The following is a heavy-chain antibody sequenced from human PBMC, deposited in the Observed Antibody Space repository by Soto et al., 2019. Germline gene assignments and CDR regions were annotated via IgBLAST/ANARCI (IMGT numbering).Heavy chain of an antibody. J-gene: IGHJ4*02. CDR1: GDSIGSGSYY. D-gene: IGHD6-13*01. V-gene: IGHV4-31*03. Sequence: SETLSLTCTVSGDSIGSGSYYWSWIRQHPGRGLEWTGYIYYTGNTYYNPFLESRVTISIDTSKNQFSLRLASVTDADTAVYYCARRCSSSTCTFDYWGRGSLVTVSS. CDR2: IYYTGNT. CDR3: ARRCSSSTCTFDY.